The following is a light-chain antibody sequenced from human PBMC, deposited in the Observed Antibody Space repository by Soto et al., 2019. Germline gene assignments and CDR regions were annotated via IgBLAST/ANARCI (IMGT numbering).Light chain of an antibody. V-gene: IGKV1-39*01. Sequence: DIQMSQSPSSLSASVGDRVTITCRASQSISGYLNWHQQKPGKAPKVLISGASTLHNGVPSRFSGRGSGTDFTLTICRLEPEDFAVYYCQQYGGSPWSFGQGTKVDIK. CDR2: GAS. CDR3: QQYGGSPWS. CDR1: QSISGY. J-gene: IGKJ1*01.